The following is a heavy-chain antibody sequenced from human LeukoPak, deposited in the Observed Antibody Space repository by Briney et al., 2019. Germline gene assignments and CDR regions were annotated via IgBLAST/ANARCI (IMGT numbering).Heavy chain of an antibody. J-gene: IGHJ3*02. D-gene: IGHD3-22*01. CDR2: IYYSGST. Sequence: PSGTLSLTCTVSGGSISSYYWSWIRQPPGKGLEWIGYIYYSGSTNYNPSLKSRVTISVDTSKNQFSLKLSSVTAADTAVYYCARYPANYYDSSGYYPTIKNAFDIWGQGTMVTVSS. CDR1: GGSISSYY. CDR3: ARYPANYYDSSGYYPTIKNAFDI. V-gene: IGHV4-59*01.